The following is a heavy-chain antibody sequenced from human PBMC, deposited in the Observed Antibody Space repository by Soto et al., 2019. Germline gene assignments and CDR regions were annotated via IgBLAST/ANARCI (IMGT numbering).Heavy chain of an antibody. CDR1: GGSISSGGYY. J-gene: IGHJ4*02. CDR2: IYYSGST. D-gene: IGHD3-22*01. CDR3: ANYYDSRGYFDY. V-gene: IGHV4-31*03. Sequence: QVQLQESGPGLVKPSQTLSLTCTVSGGSISSGGYYWSWIRQHPGKGLEWIGYIYYSGSTYYNPSHERRFTISVDTSKNQFSLKLSSVTAADTDVYYCANYYDSRGYFDYWGQGTLVTVSS.